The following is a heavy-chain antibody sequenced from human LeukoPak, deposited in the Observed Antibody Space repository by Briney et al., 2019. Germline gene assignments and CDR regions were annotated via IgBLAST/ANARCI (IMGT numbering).Heavy chain of an antibody. CDR3: ARAGYSSGWYAFYY. CDR2: INHSGST. V-gene: IGHV4-34*01. CDR1: GGSFSGYY. J-gene: IGHJ4*02. Sequence: SETLSLTCAVYGGSFSGYYWSWIRQPPGKGLEWIGGINHSGSTNYNPSLKSRVTISVDTSKNQFSLKLSSVTAADTAVYYCARAGYSSGWYAFYYWGQGTLVNVSS. D-gene: IGHD6-19*01.